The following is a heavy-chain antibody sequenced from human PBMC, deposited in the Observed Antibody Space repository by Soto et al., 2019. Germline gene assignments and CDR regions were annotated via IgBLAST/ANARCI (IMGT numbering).Heavy chain of an antibody. CDR1: GFTFSSYA. D-gene: IGHD6-19*01. V-gene: IGHV3-23*01. J-gene: IGHJ6*02. CDR3: AKDHSRVAPYSSGWRNYYYYYGMDV. Sequence: GGSLRLSCAASGFTFSSYAMSWVRQAPGKGLEWVSAISGSGGSTYYADSVKGRFTISRDNSKNTLYLQMNSLRAEDTAVYYCAKDHSRVAPYSSGWRNYYYYYGMDVWGQGTTVTVSS. CDR2: ISGSGGST.